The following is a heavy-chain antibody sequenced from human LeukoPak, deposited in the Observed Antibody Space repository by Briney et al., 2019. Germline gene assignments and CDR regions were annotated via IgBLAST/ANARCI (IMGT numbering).Heavy chain of an antibody. V-gene: IGHV4-38-2*01. J-gene: IGHJ4*02. D-gene: IGHD4/OR15-4a*01. CDR2: IDYSGRP. CDR3: ARSEINDYMKF. CDR1: GYSIRNGFR. Sequence: SETLSLTCVVSGYSIRNGFRWGWIRLSPGKGLEWIGSIDYSGRPSYNPSLKSRVSISVDTSKNLFSLNLASVTAADTAIYLCARSEINDYMKFWGQGLQVIVSS.